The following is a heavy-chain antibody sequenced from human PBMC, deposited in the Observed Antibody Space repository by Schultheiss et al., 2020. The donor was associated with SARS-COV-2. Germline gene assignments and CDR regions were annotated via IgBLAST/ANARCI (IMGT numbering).Heavy chain of an antibody. CDR3: ARHPHYSHRFDY. V-gene: IGHV4-31*11. CDR1: GGSFSGYY. D-gene: IGHD4-11*01. Sequence: SQTLSLTCAVYGGSFSGYYWSWIRQHPGKGLEWIGYIYYSGSTYYNPSLKSRVTISVDTSKNQFSLKLSSVTAADTAVYYCARHPHYSHRFDYWGQGTLVTVSS. J-gene: IGHJ4*02. CDR2: IYYSGST.